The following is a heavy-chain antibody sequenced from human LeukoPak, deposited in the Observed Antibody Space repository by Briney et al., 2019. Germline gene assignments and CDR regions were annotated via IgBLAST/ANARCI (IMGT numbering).Heavy chain of an antibody. CDR2: INHSGST. Sequence: SETLSLTCAVYGGSFSGYYWSWIRQPPGKGLEWVGEINHSGSTNYNPSLKSRVTISVDTSKNQFSLKLSSVTAADTAVYYCARGVPPVGASPYFDYWGQGTLVTVSS. V-gene: IGHV4-34*01. D-gene: IGHD1-26*01. CDR3: ARGVPPVGASPYFDY. J-gene: IGHJ4*02. CDR1: GGSFSGYY.